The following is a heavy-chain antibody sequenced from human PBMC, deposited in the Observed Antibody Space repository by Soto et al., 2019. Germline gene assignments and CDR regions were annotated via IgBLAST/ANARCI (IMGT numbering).Heavy chain of an antibody. Sequence: ASVKVSCKASGYTFASYAIDWVRQAPGQRLEWMGWINAGNGNTKYSQKFQGRVTITRDTSASTAYMELSSLRSEDTAVYYCARSIVVVTALDYWGQGTPVTVSS. J-gene: IGHJ4*02. D-gene: IGHD2-21*02. CDR2: INAGNGNT. V-gene: IGHV1-3*01. CDR1: GYTFASYA. CDR3: ARSIVVVTALDY.